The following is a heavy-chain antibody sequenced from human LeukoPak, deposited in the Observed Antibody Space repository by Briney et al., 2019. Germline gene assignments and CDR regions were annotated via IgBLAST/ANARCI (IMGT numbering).Heavy chain of an antibody. CDR2: ISSSGSTI. D-gene: IGHD6-13*01. CDR3: ARGLIAAAGTLDY. J-gene: IGHJ4*02. Sequence: GGSLRLSCAASGFTFSSYEMNWVRQAPGTGLEWVSYISSSGSTIYYADSVKGRFTLSRDNAKNSLYLQMNSLRAEDTAVYYCARGLIAAAGTLDYWGQGTLVTVSS. CDR1: GFTFSSYE. V-gene: IGHV3-48*03.